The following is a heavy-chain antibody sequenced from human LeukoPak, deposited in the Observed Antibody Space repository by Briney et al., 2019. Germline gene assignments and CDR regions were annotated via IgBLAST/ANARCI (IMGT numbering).Heavy chain of an antibody. CDR3: ATRTYGGYDWEFDY. V-gene: IGHV1-24*01. CDR1: GYTLTELS. Sequence: ASVKVSCKVSGYTLTELSMHWVRQPPGKGLEWMGGFDPEDGETIYAQKFQGRVTMTEDTSTDTAYMELSSLRSEDTAVYYCATRTYGGYDWEFDYWGQGTLVTVSS. D-gene: IGHD5-12*01. J-gene: IGHJ4*02. CDR2: FDPEDGET.